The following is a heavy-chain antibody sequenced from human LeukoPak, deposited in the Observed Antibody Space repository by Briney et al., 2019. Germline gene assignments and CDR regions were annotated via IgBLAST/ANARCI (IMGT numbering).Heavy chain of an antibody. CDR3: ARYYYDSSGYYGFDY. V-gene: IGHV4-39*07. CDR1: GGSMSSSSYY. J-gene: IGHJ4*02. Sequence: PSETLCLTCTVSGGSMSSSSYYWGWIRQPPGKGLEWIGSIYYSGSTYYNPSLKSRVTISVDTSKNQFSLKLSSVTAADTAVYYCARYYYDSSGYYGFDYWGQGTLVTVSS. D-gene: IGHD3-22*01. CDR2: IYYSGST.